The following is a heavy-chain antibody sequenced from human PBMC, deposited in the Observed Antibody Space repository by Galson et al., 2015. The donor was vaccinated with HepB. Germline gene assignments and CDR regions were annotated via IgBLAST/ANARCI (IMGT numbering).Heavy chain of an antibody. CDR3: TTDWDPRITMVRGVITQYYYYYGMDV. Sequence: SLRLSCAASGFTFSNAWMSWVRQAPGKGLEWVGRIKSKTDGGTTDYAAPVKGRFTISRDDSKNTLYLQMNSLKTEDTAVYYCTTDWDPRITMVRGVITQYYYYYGMDVWGQGTTVTVSS. V-gene: IGHV3-15*01. CDR2: IKSKTDGGTT. CDR1: GFTFSNAW. J-gene: IGHJ6*02. D-gene: IGHD3-10*01.